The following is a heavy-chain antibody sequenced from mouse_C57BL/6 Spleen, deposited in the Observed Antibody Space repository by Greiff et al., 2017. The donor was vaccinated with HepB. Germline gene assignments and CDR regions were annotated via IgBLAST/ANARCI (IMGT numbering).Heavy chain of an antibody. V-gene: IGHV1-59*01. J-gene: IGHJ3*01. Sequence: QVQLQQSGAELVRPGTSVKLSCKASGYTFTSYWMHWVKQRPGQGLEWIGVIDPSDSYTNYNQKFKGKATLTVDTSSSTAYMQLSSLTSEDSAVYYCARGGNGYPWFAYWGQGTLVTVSA. D-gene: IGHD2-2*01. CDR2: IDPSDSYT. CDR3: ARGGNGYPWFAY. CDR1: GYTFTSYW.